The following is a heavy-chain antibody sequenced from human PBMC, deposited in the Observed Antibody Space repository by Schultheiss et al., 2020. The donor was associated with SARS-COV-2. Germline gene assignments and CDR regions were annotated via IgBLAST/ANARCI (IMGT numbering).Heavy chain of an antibody. CDR1: GFTFDDYG. V-gene: IGHV3-20*04. CDR2: INWNGGST. CDR3: AVLPIYSGGNLAFDI. Sequence: GGSLRLSCAASGFTFDDYGMSWVRQAPGKGLEWVSGINWNGGSTGYADSVKGRFTISRDNSKNTLYLQMNSLRAEDTALYYCAVLPIYSGGNLAFDIWGQGTMVTVSS. D-gene: IGHD4-23*01. J-gene: IGHJ3*02.